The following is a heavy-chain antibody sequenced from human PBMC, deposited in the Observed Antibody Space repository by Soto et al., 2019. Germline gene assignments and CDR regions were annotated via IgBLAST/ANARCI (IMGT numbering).Heavy chain of an antibody. J-gene: IGHJ3*02. CDR2: INHSGST. CDR3: AVTRGGAHPHDI. V-gene: IGHV4-34*01. CDR1: GGSFSGYY. D-gene: IGHD2-21*02. Sequence: SETLSLTCAVYGGSFSGYYWSWIRQPPGKGLEWIGEINHSGSTNYNPSLKSRVTMSVDTSKNQFSLKLTSVTAADTAVYFCAVTRGGAHPHDIWGQGTMVTVSS.